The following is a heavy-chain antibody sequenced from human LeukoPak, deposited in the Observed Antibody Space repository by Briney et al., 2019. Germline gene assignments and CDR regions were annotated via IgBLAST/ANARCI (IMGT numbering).Heavy chain of an antibody. Sequence: ASVKVSCKASGYTFTSYGISWVRQAPGQGLEWMGWISAYNGNTNYAQKLQGRVTMTTDTSTSTAYMELRSLRSDDTAVYYCARVCEMATLSPAFDIWGQGTMVTVSS. D-gene: IGHD5-24*01. CDR3: ARVCEMATLSPAFDI. J-gene: IGHJ3*02. CDR2: ISAYNGNT. CDR1: GYTFTSYG. V-gene: IGHV1-18*01.